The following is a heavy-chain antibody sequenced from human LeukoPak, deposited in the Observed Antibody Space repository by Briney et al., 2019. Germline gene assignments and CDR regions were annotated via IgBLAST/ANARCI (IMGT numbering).Heavy chain of an antibody. D-gene: IGHD3-10*01. CDR1: GFTFSSYS. Sequence: GGSLRLSCAASGFTFSSYSMNWVRQAPGKGLEWVSSISSSSYIYYADSVKGRFTISRDNAKNSLYLQMNSLRAEDTAVYYCASYGSGRQHADYWGQGTLVTVSS. CDR3: ASYGSGRQHADY. CDR2: ISSSSYI. V-gene: IGHV3-21*01. J-gene: IGHJ4*02.